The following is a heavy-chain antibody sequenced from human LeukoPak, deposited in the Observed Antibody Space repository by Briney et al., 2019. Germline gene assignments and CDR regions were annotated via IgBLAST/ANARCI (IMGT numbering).Heavy chain of an antibody. D-gene: IGHD3-10*02. CDR2: ISSSGSTI. Sequence: PGGSLRLSCAASGFTFSSYEMNWVRQAPGKGLEWVSYISSSGSTIYYADSVKGRFTISRDNAKNSLHLQMNSLRAEDTAVYYCAELGITMIGGVWGKGTTVTIS. V-gene: IGHV3-48*03. CDR1: GFTFSSYE. J-gene: IGHJ6*03. CDR3: AELGITMIGGV.